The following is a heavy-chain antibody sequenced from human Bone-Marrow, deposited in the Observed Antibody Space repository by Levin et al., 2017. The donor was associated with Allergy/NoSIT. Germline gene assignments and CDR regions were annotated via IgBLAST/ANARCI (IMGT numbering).Heavy chain of an antibody. V-gene: IGHV4-31*03. CDR3: ARGRGSGSWYSLLWFDP. CDR2: IYYTGAT. D-gene: IGHD6-13*01. J-gene: IGHJ5*02. CDR1: SGSIDSGAYY. Sequence: SPTLSLPCSVSSGSIDSGAYYWRWLRQLPGKGLEWIGYIYYTGATKYNASLKSRVTISLDMSKNQFSLRLASVTAADTAVYYCARGRGSGSWYSLLWFDPWGQGTQVTVSS.